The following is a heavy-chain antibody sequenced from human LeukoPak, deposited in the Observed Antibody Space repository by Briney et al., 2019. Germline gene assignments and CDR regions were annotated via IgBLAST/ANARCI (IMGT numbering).Heavy chain of an antibody. J-gene: IGHJ6*02. D-gene: IGHD3-3*01. V-gene: IGHV2-5*02. CDR1: GFSLSTSGVG. Sequence: SGPTLVNPTQTLTLTCTFSGFSLSTSGVGVGWIRQPPGKALEWLALIYWADDKRYSPSLKSRLTITKDTSKNQVVLTMTNMDPVDTATYYCAHTDDFWSGYGVYYYGMDVWGQGTTVTVSS. CDR2: IYWADDK. CDR3: AHTDDFWSGYGVYYYGMDV.